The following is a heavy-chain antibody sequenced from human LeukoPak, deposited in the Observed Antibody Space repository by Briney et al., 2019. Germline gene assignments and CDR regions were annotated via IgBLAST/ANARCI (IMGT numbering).Heavy chain of an antibody. CDR3: AKGTSSGLPRYYFDY. CDR1: GFSISNYW. Sequence: SGGSLRLSCAASGFSISNYWMSWVRQAPGKGLEWVANIKQAESERFYVDSVKDRFTISRDNAKNSLYLQMNSLRAEDTALYYCAKGTSSGLPRYYFDYWGQGTLVTVSS. V-gene: IGHV3-7*03. D-gene: IGHD6-19*01. CDR2: IKQAESER. J-gene: IGHJ4*02.